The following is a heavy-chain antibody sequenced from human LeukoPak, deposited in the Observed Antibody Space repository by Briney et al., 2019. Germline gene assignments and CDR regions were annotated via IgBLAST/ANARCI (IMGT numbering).Heavy chain of an antibody. J-gene: IGHJ6*02. Sequence: SETLSLTCAVYGGSFSGYYWSWIRQPPGKGLEWIGEINHSGSTNYNPSLKSRVTISVDTSKNQFSLKLSSVTAADTAVYYCARVAVVTATSYYYYYGMDVWGQGTTVTVSS. CDR3: ARVAVVTATSYYYYYGMDV. D-gene: IGHD2-21*02. CDR1: GGSFSGYY. CDR2: INHSGST. V-gene: IGHV4-34*01.